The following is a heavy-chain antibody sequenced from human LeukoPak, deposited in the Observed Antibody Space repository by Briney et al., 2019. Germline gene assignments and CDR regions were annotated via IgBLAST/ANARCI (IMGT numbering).Heavy chain of an antibody. CDR1: GGSISSGGYS. CDR2: IYHSGST. CDR3: ARADSSGYYYFDY. Sequence: SETLSLTCAVSGGSISSGGYSWSWIRQPPGKGLEWIGYIYHSGSTYYNPSLKSRVTISVDRSKNQFSLKLSSVTAAGTAVYYCARADSSGYYYFDYWGQGTLVTVSS. D-gene: IGHD3-22*01. V-gene: IGHV4-30-2*01. J-gene: IGHJ4*02.